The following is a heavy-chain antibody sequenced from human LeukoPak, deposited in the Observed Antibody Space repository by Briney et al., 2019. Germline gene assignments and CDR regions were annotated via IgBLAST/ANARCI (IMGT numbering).Heavy chain of an antibody. CDR1: GFTFSSYS. D-gene: IGHD1-26*01. V-gene: IGHV3-21*01. J-gene: IGHJ4*02. CDR2: ISSSSSYI. Sequence: TGGSLRLSCAASGFTFSSYSMNWVRQAPGKGLEWVSSISSSSSYIYYADSVKGRFTISRDNAKNSLYLQMNSLRAEDTAVYYCARESYFYRAVDYWGQGTLVTVSS. CDR3: ARESYFYRAVDY.